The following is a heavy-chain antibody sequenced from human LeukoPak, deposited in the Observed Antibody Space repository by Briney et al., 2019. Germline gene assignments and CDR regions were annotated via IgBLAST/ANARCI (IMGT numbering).Heavy chain of an antibody. J-gene: IGHJ4*02. D-gene: IGHD3-3*02. CDR3: AKGSFAVAPSYYFDY. CDR2: ITGSGGTT. V-gene: IGHV3-23*01. Sequence: GGSLRLSCAASGFTFSNFAMSWVRQAPGKGLQWVSTITGSGGTTYYADSVKGRFTISRDTSKNTLYLQMNSLRAEDTAVYYCAKGSFAVAPSYYFDYWGQGTLVTVSS. CDR1: GFTFSNFA.